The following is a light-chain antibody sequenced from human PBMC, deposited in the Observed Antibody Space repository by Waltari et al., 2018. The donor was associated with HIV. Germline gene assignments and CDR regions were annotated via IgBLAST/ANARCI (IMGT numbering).Light chain of an antibody. CDR1: SSDVGSYNL. CDR2: EVS. CDR3: CAYAGTSTYVA. V-gene: IGLV2-23*02. J-gene: IGLJ2*01. Sequence: QSALTQPASVSGSPGQSITISCTGTSSDVGSYNLVSWYKQHPGKAPKLTIYEVSKRPSGVPNRFHGSKSGNTASLTISGLQAEDEADYYCCAYAGTSTYVAFGGGTKLTVL.